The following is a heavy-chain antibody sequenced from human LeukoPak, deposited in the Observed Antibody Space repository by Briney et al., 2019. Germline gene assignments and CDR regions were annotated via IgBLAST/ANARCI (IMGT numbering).Heavy chain of an antibody. D-gene: IGHD3-16*01. CDR3: ARAHVSERGSFDY. J-gene: IGHJ4*02. CDR2: IIPILGIA. Sequence: SVKVSYKASGGTFSSYTISWVRQAPGQGLEWMGRIIPILGIANYAQKFQGRVTITADKSTSTAYMELSSLRSEDTAVYYCARAHVSERGSFDYWGQGTLVTVSS. V-gene: IGHV1-69*02. CDR1: GGTFSSYT.